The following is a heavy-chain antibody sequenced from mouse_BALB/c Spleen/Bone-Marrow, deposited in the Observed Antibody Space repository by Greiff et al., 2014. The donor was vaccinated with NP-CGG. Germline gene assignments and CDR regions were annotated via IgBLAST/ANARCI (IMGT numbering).Heavy chain of an antibody. Sequence: VQLQQSGAELAKPGASVKMSCKASGYTFTSYWMHWIKQRPGQGLEWIGYITPSTGYIEYNQKFKDKATLTADKSSSTAYMQLSSLTSEDSEVYYCARPRFAYWGQGTLVTVSA. V-gene: IGHV1-7*01. CDR1: GYTFTSYW. CDR2: ITPSTGYI. J-gene: IGHJ3*01. CDR3: ARPRFAY.